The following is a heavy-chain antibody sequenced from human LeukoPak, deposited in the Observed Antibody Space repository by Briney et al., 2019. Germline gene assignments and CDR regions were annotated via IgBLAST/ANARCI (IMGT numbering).Heavy chain of an antibody. CDR1: GGSISSYY. J-gene: IGHJ6*03. CDR2: IYYSGST. D-gene: IGHD3-3*01. V-gene: IGHV4-59*01. Sequence: PSETLSLTCTVSGGSISSYYWSWIRQPPGKGLEWIGYIYYSGSTNYNPSLKSRVTISVDTSKNQFSLKLSSATAADTAVYYCARAPYYDYYYYYYMDVWGKGTTVTVSS. CDR3: ARAPYYDYYYYYYMDV.